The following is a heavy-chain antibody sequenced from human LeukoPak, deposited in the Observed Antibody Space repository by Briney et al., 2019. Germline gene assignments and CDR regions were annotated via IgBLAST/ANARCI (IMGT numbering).Heavy chain of an antibody. CDR1: GFTFSTYA. CDR2: ISGSSGTT. CDR3: ARNRGYYYYYMDV. J-gene: IGHJ6*03. Sequence: GGSLRLSCAASGFTFSTYAVNWVRQAPGKGLEWVSAISGSSGTTYYADSVKGRFTISRDNSKNTLYLQMNSLRAEDTAVYYCARNRGYYYYYMDVWGKGTTVTVSS. V-gene: IGHV3-23*01.